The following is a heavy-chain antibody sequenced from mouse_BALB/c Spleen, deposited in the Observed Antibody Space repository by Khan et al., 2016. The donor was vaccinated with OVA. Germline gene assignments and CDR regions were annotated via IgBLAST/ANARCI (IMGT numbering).Heavy chain of an antibody. Sequence: QVQLQQSGAEVAKPGASVKMSCKASGYTFTAYWIHWVKQRPGQGLEWIGYIDPSTSYTEYNQKFKDKATLTPDKSSRPAYIQLSSLTSEESAVYDCARMRLVGILAYWGQGTLVTVSA. D-gene: IGHD1-1*02. J-gene: IGHJ3*01. CDR1: GYTFTAYW. V-gene: IGHV1-7*01. CDR2: IDPSTSYT. CDR3: ARMRLVGILAY.